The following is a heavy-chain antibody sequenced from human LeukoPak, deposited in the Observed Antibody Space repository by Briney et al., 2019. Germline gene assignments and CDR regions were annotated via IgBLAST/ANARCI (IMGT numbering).Heavy chain of an antibody. CDR2: INHSGST. Sequence: PSETLSLTWAVYGGSFSGYYWSWIRQPPGKGLEWNGEINHSGSTNYNPSLKSRVTISVDTSKNQFSLKLSSVTAADTAVYYCAREPGDTSYYFDYRGQGTLVTVSS. CDR1: GGSFSGYY. CDR3: AREPGDTSYYFDY. J-gene: IGHJ4*02. V-gene: IGHV4-34*01. D-gene: IGHD1-14*01.